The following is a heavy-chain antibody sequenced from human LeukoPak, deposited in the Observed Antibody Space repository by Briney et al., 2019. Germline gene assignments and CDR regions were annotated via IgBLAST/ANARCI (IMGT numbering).Heavy chain of an antibody. Sequence: SETLSLTCTVSGGPISSYYWSWIRQPPGKGLEWIGYIYYSGSTNYNPSLKSRVTISVDTSKNQFSLKLSSVTAADTAVYYCASSSYYYYGMDVWGQGTTVTVSS. CDR3: ASSSYYYYGMDV. J-gene: IGHJ6*02. CDR1: GGPISSYY. CDR2: IYYSGST. V-gene: IGHV4-59*01.